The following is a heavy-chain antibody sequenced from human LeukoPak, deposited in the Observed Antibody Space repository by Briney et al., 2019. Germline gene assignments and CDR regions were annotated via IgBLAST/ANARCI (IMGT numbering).Heavy chain of an antibody. CDR2: IRYDGSNK. D-gene: IGHD5-18*01. CDR3: ARDGAGQLWSTGMFDY. J-gene: IGHJ4*02. V-gene: IGHV3-30*02. CDR1: GFTFSSYG. Sequence: RGSLRLSCAASGFTFSSYGMHWVRQAPGKGLEWVAFIRYDGSNKYYADSVKGRFTISRDNSKNTLYLQMNSLRAEDTAVYYCARDGAGQLWSTGMFDYWGQGTLVTVSS.